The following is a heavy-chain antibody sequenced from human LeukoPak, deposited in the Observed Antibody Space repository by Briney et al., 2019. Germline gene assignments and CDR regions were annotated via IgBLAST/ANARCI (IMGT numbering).Heavy chain of an antibody. CDR2: ISGSGGST. D-gene: IGHD5-18*01. V-gene: IGHV3-23*01. Sequence: GGSLRLSCAASGFTFSSYAMSWVRQAPGKGLEWVSAISGSGGSTYYADSVKGRFTISRDNSKNTLYLQMNSLRAEDTAVYYRAKDWDVDTAMVAYFDYWGQGTLVTVSS. CDR1: GFTFSSYA. J-gene: IGHJ4*02. CDR3: AKDWDVDTAMVAYFDY.